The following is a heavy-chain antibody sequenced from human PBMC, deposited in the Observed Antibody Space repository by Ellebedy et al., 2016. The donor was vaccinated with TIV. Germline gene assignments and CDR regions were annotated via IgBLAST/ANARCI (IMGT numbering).Heavy chain of an antibody. CDR2: ISGSGGST. D-gene: IGHD3-22*01. V-gene: IGHV3-23*01. J-gene: IGHJ3*02. Sequence: PGGSLRLSCAASGFIFSSYAMSWVRQAPGKGLEWVSGISGSGGSTYYADSVKGRFTISRDNPKNTLYLQMNSLRAEDTAVYYCAKLPSRSSGYPYDVFDIWGQGTMVTVSS. CDR1: GFIFSSYA. CDR3: AKLPSRSSGYPYDVFDI.